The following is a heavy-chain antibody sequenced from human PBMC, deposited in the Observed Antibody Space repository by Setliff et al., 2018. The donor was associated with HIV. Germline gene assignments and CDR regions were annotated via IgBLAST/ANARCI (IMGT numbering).Heavy chain of an antibody. CDR1: GFTFIIYA. D-gene: IGHD6-13*01. Sequence: GGSLRLSCAASGFTFIIYAMHWVRQAPGKGLEWVSLMSRGGDSIVYADSVKGRFTISRDAAHNSLYPQMNSLRAEDTAVYYCARGNGQRLVRAFDYWGQGTLVTVSS. J-gene: IGHJ4*02. V-gene: IGHV3-48*03. CDR2: MSRGGDSI. CDR3: ARGNGQRLVRAFDY.